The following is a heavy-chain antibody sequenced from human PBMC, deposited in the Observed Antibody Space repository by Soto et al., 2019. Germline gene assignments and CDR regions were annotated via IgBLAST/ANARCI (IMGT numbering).Heavy chain of an antibody. D-gene: IGHD7-27*01. CDR3: ARGPEESWGNWFDP. V-gene: IGHV1-8*01. CDR1: GYTFTSYD. J-gene: IGHJ5*02. CDR2: MNPNSGNT. Sequence: QVPLVQSGAEVKKPGASVKVSCKASGYTFTSYDINWVRQATGQGLEWMGWMNPNSGNTGYAQKFQGRVTMTRNTSISTAYMELSSLRSEDTAVYYCARGPEESWGNWFDPWGQGTLVTVSS.